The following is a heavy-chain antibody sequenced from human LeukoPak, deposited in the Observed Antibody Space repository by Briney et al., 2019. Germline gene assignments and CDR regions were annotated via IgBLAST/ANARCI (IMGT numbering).Heavy chain of an antibody. V-gene: IGHV3-30*18. Sequence: GGSLRLSCAASGFTFSSYGMHWVRQAPGKGLEWVAFISYDGSSKYYADSVKGRFTISRDNSKNTLYLQMNSLRAEDTAVYYCAKAGHSSNWYRFDPWGQGTLVTVSS. CDR1: GFTFSSYG. CDR3: AKAGHSSNWYRFDP. D-gene: IGHD6-13*01. CDR2: ISYDGSSK. J-gene: IGHJ5*02.